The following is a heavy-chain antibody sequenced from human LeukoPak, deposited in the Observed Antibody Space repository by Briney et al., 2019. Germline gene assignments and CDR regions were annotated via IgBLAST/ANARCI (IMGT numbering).Heavy chain of an antibody. CDR1: GFTFSSYG. V-gene: IGHV3-23*01. D-gene: IGHD1-26*01. CDR3: ARVSWSSRYYYYYMDV. CDR2: ISGSGGST. J-gene: IGHJ6*03. Sequence: GGSLRLSCAASGFTFSSYGMSWVRQAPGKGLEWVSAISGSGGSTYYADSVKGRFTISRDNSKNTLYLQMNSLRAEDTAVYYCARVSWSSRYYYYYMDVWGKGTTVTVSS.